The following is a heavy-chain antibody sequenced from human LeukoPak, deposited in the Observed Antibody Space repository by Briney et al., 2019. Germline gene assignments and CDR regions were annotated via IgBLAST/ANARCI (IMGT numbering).Heavy chain of an antibody. D-gene: IGHD2-8*01. V-gene: IGHV3-30*02. Sequence: QPGGSLRLSCAASGFTFSSYGMHWVRRAPGKGLEWVAYIQYDGSNQQYADSVKGRFSISRDNSKNILYLQMNSLRAEDTAVYYCAKDRCSNGIGCYYYYMDVWGKGTTVTISS. CDR1: GFTFSSYG. CDR3: AKDRCSNGIGCYYYYMDV. J-gene: IGHJ6*03. CDR2: IQYDGSNQ.